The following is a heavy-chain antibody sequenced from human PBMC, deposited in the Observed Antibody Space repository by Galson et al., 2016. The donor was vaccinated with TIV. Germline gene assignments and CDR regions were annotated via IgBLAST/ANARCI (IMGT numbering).Heavy chain of an antibody. V-gene: IGHV1-18*04. Sequence: SVKVSCKASGYTFRSYGISWVRQAPGQGLEWMGWISAYTGNTNSAQRVQDRLTMTTESSTSTAYMELRSLQSDDTAVYYCARSLIQGVVSQYHGMDVWGQGTTVTVSS. CDR3: ARSLIQGVVSQYHGMDV. CDR2: ISAYTGNT. D-gene: IGHD3-10*01. J-gene: IGHJ6*02. CDR1: GYTFRSYG.